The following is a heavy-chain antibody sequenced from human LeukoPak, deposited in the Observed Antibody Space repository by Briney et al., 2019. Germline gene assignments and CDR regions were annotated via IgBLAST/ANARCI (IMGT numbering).Heavy chain of an antibody. CDR1: GGSFSGYY. CDR2: IYYSGST. CDR3: ARDPRGAGAFDI. J-gene: IGHJ3*02. D-gene: IGHD3-10*01. V-gene: IGHV4-59*01. Sequence: PSETLSLTCAVYGGSFSGYYWSWIRQPPGKGLEWIGYIYYSGSTNYNPSLKSRVTISVDTSKNQFSLKLSSVTAADTAVYYCARDPRGAGAFDIWGQGTMVTVSS.